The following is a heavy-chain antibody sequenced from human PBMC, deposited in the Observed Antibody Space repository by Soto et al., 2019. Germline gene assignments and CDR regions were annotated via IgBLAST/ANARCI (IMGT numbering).Heavy chain of an antibody. CDR1: GYTFASYG. Sequence: GASVKVSCKASGYTFASYGISWVRQAPGQGLEWMGWISAYNGNTNYAQKLQGRVTMTTDTSTSTAYMELRSLRSDDTAVYYCAREPGAGSLVAFDYWGQGTLVTVSS. D-gene: IGHD6-19*01. V-gene: IGHV1-18*01. CDR3: AREPGAGSLVAFDY. J-gene: IGHJ4*02. CDR2: ISAYNGNT.